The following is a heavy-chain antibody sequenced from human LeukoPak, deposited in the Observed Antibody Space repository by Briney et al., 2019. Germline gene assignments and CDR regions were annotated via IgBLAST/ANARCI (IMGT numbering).Heavy chain of an antibody. J-gene: IGHJ6*03. CDR2: IKSKTDGGTT. V-gene: IGHV3-15*01. Sequence: PSETLSLTCAVCGGSFSGYYWSWVRQAPGKGLEWVGRIKSKTDGGTTDYAAPVKGRFTISRDDSKNTLYLQMNSLKTEDTAVYYCTTASWQAYYYYYYYMDVWGKGTTVTVSS. CDR1: GGSFSGYY. D-gene: IGHD6-13*01. CDR3: TTASWQAYYYYYYYMDV.